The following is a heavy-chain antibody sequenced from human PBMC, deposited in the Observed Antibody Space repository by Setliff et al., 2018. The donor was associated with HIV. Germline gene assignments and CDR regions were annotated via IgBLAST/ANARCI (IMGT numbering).Heavy chain of an antibody. CDR2: IFSSGGT. J-gene: IGHJ2*01. Sequence: PSETLSLTCSVFGDYIRSSRYYWGWIRQPPGKGLEWIGSIFSSGGTYLNPSLRGRVTISVDTSKNQFSLKLSSVTAADTAIYYCARGTPDHEVWYFDLWGRGTLVTVSS. CDR3: ARGTPDHEVWYFDL. V-gene: IGHV4-39*07. CDR1: GDYIRSSRYY.